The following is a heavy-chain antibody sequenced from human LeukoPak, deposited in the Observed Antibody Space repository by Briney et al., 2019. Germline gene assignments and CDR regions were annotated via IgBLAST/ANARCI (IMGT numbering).Heavy chain of an antibody. CDR2: IRSKAYGGTT. J-gene: IGHJ4*02. CDR3: TRDVYYGFWSGYFDY. Sequence: GGSLRLSCTASGFTFGDYAMSWFRQAPGKGLEWVGFIRSKAYGGTTEYAASVKGRFTISRDDSKSIAYLQMNSLKTEDTAVYYCTRDVYYGFWSGYFDYWGQGTLVTVSS. V-gene: IGHV3-49*03. D-gene: IGHD3-3*01. CDR1: GFTFGDYA.